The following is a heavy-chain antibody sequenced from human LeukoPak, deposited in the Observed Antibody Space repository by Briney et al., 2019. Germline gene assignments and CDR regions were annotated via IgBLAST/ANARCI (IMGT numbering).Heavy chain of an antibody. CDR3: ARVHHNTAMVDIDY. V-gene: IGHV3-43*02. D-gene: IGHD5-18*01. J-gene: IGHJ4*02. Sequence: GGSLRLSCAASGFTFDDYAMHWVRQAPGKGLEWVSLISGDGGSTYYADSVKGRFTISRDNAKSSLYLQMNSLRVEDTAVYYCARVHHNTAMVDIDYWGQGTLVTVSS. CDR1: GFTFDDYA. CDR2: ISGDGGST.